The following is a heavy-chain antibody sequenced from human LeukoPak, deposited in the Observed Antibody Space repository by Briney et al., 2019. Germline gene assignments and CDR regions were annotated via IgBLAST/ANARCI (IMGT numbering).Heavy chain of an antibody. CDR3: ARQAHHYFDSSGSHPFYFDC. D-gene: IGHD3-22*01. J-gene: IGHJ4*02. Sequence: GESLKISCQGPGYSFSTYWIGWVRQMPGKGLEWVGIIYPGDSDTRYSPSFQGQVSISADKSISTAFLQWSSLKASDTAMYYCARQAHHYFDSSGSHPFYFDCWGQGTLVTVSS. CDR1: GYSFSTYW. CDR2: IYPGDSDT. V-gene: IGHV5-51*01.